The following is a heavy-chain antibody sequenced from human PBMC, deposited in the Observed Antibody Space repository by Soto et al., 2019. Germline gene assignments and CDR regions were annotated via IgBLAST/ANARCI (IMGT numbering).Heavy chain of an antibody. CDR1: GYSFTSYW. D-gene: IGHD3-3*01. Sequence: GGSLKISCKGSGYSFTSYWISWVRQMPGKGLEWMGRIDPSDSYTNYSPSFQGHVTISADKSISTAYLQWSSLKASDTAMYYCARRLSYYDFWSGYPPYYYGMDVWGQGTTVTVSS. CDR2: IDPSDSYT. J-gene: IGHJ6*02. V-gene: IGHV5-10-1*01. CDR3: ARRLSYYDFWSGYPPYYYGMDV.